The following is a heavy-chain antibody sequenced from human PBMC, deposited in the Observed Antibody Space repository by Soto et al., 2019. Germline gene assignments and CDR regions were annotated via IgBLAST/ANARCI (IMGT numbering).Heavy chain of an antibody. J-gene: IGHJ3*02. D-gene: IGHD3-9*01. CDR3: AKDPFCNYDILARCGSDI. Sequence: EVQLLESGGGLVQPGGSLRLSCAASGFTFSSYAMSWVRQAPGKGLEWVSAISGSGGSTYYADSVKGRFTISRDNSKNTXXLQMNSLRAEDTAVYYCAKDPFCNYDILARCGSDIWGQGTMVTVSS. CDR1: GFTFSSYA. CDR2: ISGSGGST. V-gene: IGHV3-23*01.